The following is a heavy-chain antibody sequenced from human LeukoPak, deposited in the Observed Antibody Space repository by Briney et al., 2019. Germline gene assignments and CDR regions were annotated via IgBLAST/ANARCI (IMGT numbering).Heavy chain of an antibody. CDR2: IIPILGIA. CDR3: ARDRVGGVAVFYGMDV. J-gene: IGHJ6*02. D-gene: IGHD3-3*01. CDR1: GGTFSSYA. Sequence: SVKVSCKASGGTFSSYAISWVRQAPGQGLEWMGRIIPILGIANYAQKFQGRVTITADKSTSTAYMELSSLRSEDTAVYYCARDRVGGVAVFYGMDVWGQGTTVTVSS. V-gene: IGHV1-69*04.